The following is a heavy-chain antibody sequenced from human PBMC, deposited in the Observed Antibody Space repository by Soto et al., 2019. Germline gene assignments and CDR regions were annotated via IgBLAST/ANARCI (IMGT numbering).Heavy chain of an antibody. CDR1: GFTFSSYG. V-gene: IGHV3-30*18. D-gene: IGHD3-3*01. CDR3: AKGITIFGVVISSYYYGMDV. J-gene: IGHJ6*02. CDR2: ISYDGSNK. Sequence: GGSLRLFCAASGFTFSSYGMHWVRQAPGKGLEWVAVISYDGSNKYYADSVKGRFTISRDNSKNTLYLQMNSLRAEDTAVYYCAKGITIFGVVISSYYYGMDVWGQGTTVTVSS.